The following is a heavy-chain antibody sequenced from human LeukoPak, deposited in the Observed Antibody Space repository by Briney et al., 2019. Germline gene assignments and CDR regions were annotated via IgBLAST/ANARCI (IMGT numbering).Heavy chain of an antibody. J-gene: IGHJ6*02. V-gene: IGHV4-34*01. Sequence: SETLSLTCAVYGGSFSGYYWSWIRQPPGKGLEWIGEINHSGSTNYSPSLKSRVTISVDTSKNQLSLKLSSVTAADTAVYYCARERYFDWLGVDVWGQGTTVTVSS. CDR2: INHSGST. CDR1: GGSFSGYY. CDR3: ARERYFDWLGVDV. D-gene: IGHD3-9*01.